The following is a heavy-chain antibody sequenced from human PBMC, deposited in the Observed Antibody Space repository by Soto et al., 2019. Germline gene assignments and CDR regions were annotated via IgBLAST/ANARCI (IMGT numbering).Heavy chain of an antibody. Sequence: QVQLVQSGAEVKKPGASVKLSCRTSGYTFTHYYIHWVRQAPGQGLEWLAIINPASGSTNYAQDFQGRVTLTMDTSTTTGYVELSDLRAEDTAIFYCARDLAAGDHWGQGTLVTVSS. CDR2: INPASGST. CDR3: ARDLAAGDH. V-gene: IGHV1-46*01. CDR1: GYTFTHYY. D-gene: IGHD6-13*01. J-gene: IGHJ4*02.